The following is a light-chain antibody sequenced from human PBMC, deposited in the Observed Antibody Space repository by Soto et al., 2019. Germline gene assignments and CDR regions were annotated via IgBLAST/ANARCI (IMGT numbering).Light chain of an antibody. CDR2: EVT. V-gene: IGLV2-14*01. CDR3: SSYTTRSTYV. J-gene: IGLJ1*01. Sequence: QSALTQPASVSGSPGQSITISCTGTSRDIGFFNYVSWYQQFPGNAPKLIIFEVTNRPSGVSNRFSDSKSGNTASLTISGLQAEDGADYYCSSYTTRSTYVFGTGTKVTVL. CDR1: SRDIGFFNY.